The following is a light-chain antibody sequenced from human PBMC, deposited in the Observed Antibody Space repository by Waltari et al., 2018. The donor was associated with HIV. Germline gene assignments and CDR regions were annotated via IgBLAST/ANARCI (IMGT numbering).Light chain of an antibody. CDR3: QQYNNWPRT. Sequence: EIVMTQSPATLSVSPGERATLSCRASQGVSRNLAWYQQKPGQAPRLLIYGASTRATGIPARFSGSGSGTEFTLTISSLQSEDFAVYYCQQYNNWPRTFGQGTKLEIK. CDR1: QGVSRN. CDR2: GAS. J-gene: IGKJ2*01. V-gene: IGKV3-15*01.